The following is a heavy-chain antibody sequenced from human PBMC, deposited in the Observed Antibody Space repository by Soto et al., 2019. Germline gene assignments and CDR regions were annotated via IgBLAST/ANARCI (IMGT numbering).Heavy chain of an antibody. CDR2: ISSTSTNI. J-gene: IGHJ4*02. V-gene: IGHV3-48*02. CDR3: ASLCRGDCYHTFDS. D-gene: IGHD2-21*02. Sequence: GGSLRLSCAGSGFMFSDYGMNWVRQAPGKGLEWISYISSTSTNIMYADSVKGRFTVSRDNAKNSLSLQLNALRNEDTAVYYCASLCRGDCYHTFDSWGQGTLVTVSS. CDR1: GFMFSDYG.